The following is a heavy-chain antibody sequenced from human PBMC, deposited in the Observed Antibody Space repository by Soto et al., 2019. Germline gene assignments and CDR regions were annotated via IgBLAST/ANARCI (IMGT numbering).Heavy chain of an antibody. CDR2: ISYDGSNK. Sequence: PGPSQRLTCAASGFTFSSYAMHRVRKATGKGLEWVAVISYDGSNKYYADSVKGRFTISRDNSKNTLYLQMNSLRAEDTAVYYCAREELGSAYYYGMDVWGQGTTVTVSS. J-gene: IGHJ6*02. V-gene: IGHV3-30-3*01. D-gene: IGHD3-10*01. CDR1: GFTFSSYA. CDR3: AREELGSAYYYGMDV.